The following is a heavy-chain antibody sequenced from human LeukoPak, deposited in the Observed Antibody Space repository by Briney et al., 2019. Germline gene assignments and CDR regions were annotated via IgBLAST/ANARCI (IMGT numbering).Heavy chain of an antibody. J-gene: IGHJ3*02. D-gene: IGHD2-8*01. Sequence: SETLSLTCTVSGGSISSYYWSWIRQPPGKGLEWIGYIYYSGSTNYNPSLKSRVTVSVDTSKNQCSLKLSSVTTADTAVYYCTRSTNLEAFDIWGQGTMVTVSS. CDR3: TRSTNLEAFDI. CDR2: IYYSGST. V-gene: IGHV4-59*01. CDR1: GGSISSYY.